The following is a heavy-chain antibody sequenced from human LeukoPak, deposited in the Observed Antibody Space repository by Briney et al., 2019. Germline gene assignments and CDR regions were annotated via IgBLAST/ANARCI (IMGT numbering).Heavy chain of an antibody. CDR3: ARDLLLDYYDSSGYLRGWFDP. D-gene: IGHD3-22*01. J-gene: IGHJ5*02. CDR1: GFTISSYW. Sequence: GGSLRLSCAGSGFTISSYWMTWVRQAPGKGLEWVASIKQDGSEKYYVDSVKGRFTISRDNAKNSLYLQMNSLRAEDTAVYYCARDLLLDYYDSSGYLRGWFDPWGQGTLVTVSS. V-gene: IGHV3-7*01. CDR2: IKQDGSEK.